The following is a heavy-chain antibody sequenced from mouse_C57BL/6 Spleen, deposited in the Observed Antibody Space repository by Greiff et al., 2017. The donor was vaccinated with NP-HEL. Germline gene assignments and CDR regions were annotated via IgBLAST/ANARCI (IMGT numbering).Heavy chain of an antibody. CDR2: IYPGSGST. CDR3: ARGGDFSYDYDDWYFEV. V-gene: IGHV1-55*01. J-gene: IGHJ1*03. Sequence: QVQLQQPGAELVKPGASVKMSCKASGYTFTSYWITWVKQRPGQGLEWIGDIYPGSGSTNYNEKFKSKATLTVDTSSSTAYMQLSSLTSEDSAVYYCARGGDFSYDYDDWYFEVGGTGPRSPSPQ. CDR1: GYTFTSYW. D-gene: IGHD2-4*01.